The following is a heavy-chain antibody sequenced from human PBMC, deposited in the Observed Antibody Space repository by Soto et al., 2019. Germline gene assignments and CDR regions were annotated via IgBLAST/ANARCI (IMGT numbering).Heavy chain of an antibody. V-gene: IGHV3-23*01. J-gene: IGHJ4*02. CDR2: ISGSGVST. CDR1: GFTFTNYA. D-gene: IGHD6-19*01. Sequence: EVQLLESGGGLVQPGGSLRLSCAASGFTFTNYALSWVRQAPGKGLEWVSAISGSGVSTYYADSVRGRFTISRHNSKNTLYLQMNSLRAEDTAVYSCAKNRGEDSSGWYPFDYWGQGTLVTVSS. CDR3: AKNRGEDSSGWYPFDY.